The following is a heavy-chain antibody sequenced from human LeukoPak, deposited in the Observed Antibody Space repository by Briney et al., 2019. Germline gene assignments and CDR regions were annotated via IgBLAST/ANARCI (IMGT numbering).Heavy chain of an antibody. CDR2: IYGDNT. CDR1: GFTVSSNS. J-gene: IGHJ4*02. Sequence: GGSLRLSCTVSGFTVSSNSMSWVRQAPWKGLEWVSIIYGDNTHYSDSVKVRFTISRDNSKNTLYLQMNNLRTEDTAVYYCASPYYYDRSSYYHFIDHWGRGTLVTVSS. D-gene: IGHD3-22*01. V-gene: IGHV3-53*05. CDR3: ASPYYYDRSSYYHFIDH.